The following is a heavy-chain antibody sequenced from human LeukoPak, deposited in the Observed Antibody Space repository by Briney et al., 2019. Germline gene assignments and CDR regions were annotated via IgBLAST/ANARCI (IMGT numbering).Heavy chain of an antibody. CDR1: GFTFSSYE. J-gene: IGHJ4*02. V-gene: IGHV3-48*03. Sequence: GGSLRLSCAASGFTFSSYEMNWVRQAPGKGLEWVSYISSSGSTIYYADSVKGRFTISRDNAKTSLYLQMNSLRAEDTAVYYCAREGRGDVSQWLVFDYWGQGTLVTVSS. D-gene: IGHD6-19*01. CDR3: AREGRGDVSQWLVFDY. CDR2: ISSSGSTI.